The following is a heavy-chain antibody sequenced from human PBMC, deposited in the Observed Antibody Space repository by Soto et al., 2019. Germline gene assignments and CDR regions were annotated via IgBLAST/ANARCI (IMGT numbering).Heavy chain of an antibody. CDR1: GGSISSGGYS. J-gene: IGHJ4*02. D-gene: IGHD6-13*01. Sequence: SETLSLTCAVSGGSISSGGYSWSWIRQPPGKGLEWIGYIYHSGSTYYNPSLKSRVTISVDTSNNQFSLKLTSVTAADAAVYYCARHGAYISTFDYWGQGALVTVSS. CDR2: IYHSGST. V-gene: IGHV4-30-2*01. CDR3: ARHGAYISTFDY.